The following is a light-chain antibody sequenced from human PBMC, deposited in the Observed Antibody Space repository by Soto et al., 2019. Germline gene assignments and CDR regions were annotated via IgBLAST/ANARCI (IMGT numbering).Light chain of an antibody. CDR1: SSDVGSYNL. CDR3: CSYAGSSTYV. V-gene: IGLV2-23*01. J-gene: IGLJ1*01. CDR2: EGS. Sequence: QSALTQPASVSGSPGQSITISCTGTSSDVGSYNLVSWYQQHPGKAPKLMIYEGSKRPSGVSNRFSGSKSGNTASLTISGLXXEXEADYYCCSYAGSSTYVFGTGTKVTV.